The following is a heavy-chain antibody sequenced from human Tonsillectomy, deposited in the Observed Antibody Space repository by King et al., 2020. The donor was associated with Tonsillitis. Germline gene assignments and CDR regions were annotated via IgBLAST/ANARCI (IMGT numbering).Heavy chain of an antibody. CDR3: ARETVLMTTSPSWFDP. J-gene: IGHJ5*02. CDR1: GFTFSSHS. Sequence: VQLVESGGGLVKPGGSLRLSCAASGFTFSSHSMNWVRQAPGKGLEWVSSISSSRTYIYYADSVKGRFTISRDNAKNSLYLQMNSLRVEDTAVYYCARETVLMTTSPSWFDPWGQGTLVTVSS. D-gene: IGHD4-11*01. V-gene: IGHV3-21*01. CDR2: ISSSRTYI.